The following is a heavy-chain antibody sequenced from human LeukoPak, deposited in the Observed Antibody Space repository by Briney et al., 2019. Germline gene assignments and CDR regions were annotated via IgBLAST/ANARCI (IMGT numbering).Heavy chain of an antibody. CDR2: INPDGSAT. Sequence: PGGSLRLSCAAPGFTFSSYWMHWVRKAPGKGLVWVSHINPDGSATRYADSVKGRFTISRDNAKNTLYLQMNSLRAEDTAVYYCARDQVGATPIDYWGQGTLVTVSS. CDR3: ARDQVGATPIDY. J-gene: IGHJ4*02. V-gene: IGHV3-74*01. D-gene: IGHD1-26*01. CDR1: GFTFSSYW.